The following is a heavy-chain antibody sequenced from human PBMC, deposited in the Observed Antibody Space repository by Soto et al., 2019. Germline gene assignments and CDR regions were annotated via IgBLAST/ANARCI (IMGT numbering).Heavy chain of an antibody. CDR1: GGSISSYY. CDR3: ARKALLNWLDP. D-gene: IGHD2-15*01. CDR2: IYYGGST. J-gene: IGHJ5*02. Sequence: SETLSLTCTVSGGSISSYYWSWIRQPPGKGLEWIGYIYYGGSTNYNPSLKSRVTISVDTSKNQFSLKLSSVTAADTAVYYCARKALLNWLDPWGQGTLVTVSS. V-gene: IGHV4-59*08.